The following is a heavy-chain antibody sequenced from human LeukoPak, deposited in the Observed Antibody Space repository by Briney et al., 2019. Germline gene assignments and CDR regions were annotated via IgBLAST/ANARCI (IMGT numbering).Heavy chain of an antibody. V-gene: IGHV4-61*02. CDR1: GGSISSGSYY. Sequence: SETLSLTCTVSGGSISSGSYYWSWIRQPAGKGLEWIGRIYTSGSTNYNPSLKSRVTISVDTSKNQFSLKLSSVTAADTAVYYCARVGYYDSSGYYEFDPWGQGTLVTVSS. D-gene: IGHD3-22*01. CDR2: IYTSGST. CDR3: ARVGYYDSSGYYEFDP. J-gene: IGHJ5*02.